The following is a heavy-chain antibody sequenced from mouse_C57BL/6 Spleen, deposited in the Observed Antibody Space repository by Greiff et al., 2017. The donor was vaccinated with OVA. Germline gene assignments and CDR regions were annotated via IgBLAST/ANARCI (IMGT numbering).Heavy chain of an antibody. CDR2: IHPNSGST. Sequence: QVQLQQPGAELVKPGASVKLSCKASGYTFTSYWMHWVKQRPGHGLEWIGLIHPNSGSTNYNEKFKSKATLTVDKSSSTAYMQLSSLTSEDSAVYYGARNGYDSYYFDYWGQGTTLTVSS. CDR3: ARNGYDSYYFDY. V-gene: IGHV1-64*01. J-gene: IGHJ2*01. D-gene: IGHD2-2*01. CDR1: GYTFTSYW.